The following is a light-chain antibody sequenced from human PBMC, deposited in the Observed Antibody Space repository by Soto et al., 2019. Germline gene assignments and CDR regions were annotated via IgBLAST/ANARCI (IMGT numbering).Light chain of an antibody. CDR2: GDN. CDR3: QSYDSSLNRV. J-gene: IGLJ1*01. V-gene: IGLV1-40*01. Sequence: QSVLSQPPSVSGSPGHRITISCTGSGSNIGANYDVHWYRQVPGTAPKLLMSGDNNRPSGVADRFSGSKSGTSASLAITRLQAEDEADYYCQSYDSSLNRVFGTGTKVTVL. CDR1: GSNIGANYD.